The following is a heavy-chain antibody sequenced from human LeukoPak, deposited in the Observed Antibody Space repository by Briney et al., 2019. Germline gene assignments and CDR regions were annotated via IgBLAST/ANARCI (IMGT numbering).Heavy chain of an antibody. D-gene: IGHD3-3*01. V-gene: IGHV1-24*01. CDR3: ARSGDSSGYRNWFDP. CDR2: FDPEDGET. CDR1: GYTLTELS. Sequence: GASVKVSCKVSGYTLTELSMHWVRQAPGKGLEWMGGFDPEDGETIYAQKFQGRVTITADESTSTAYMELSSLRSEDTAVYYCARSGDSSGYRNWFDPWGQGTLVTVSS. J-gene: IGHJ5*02.